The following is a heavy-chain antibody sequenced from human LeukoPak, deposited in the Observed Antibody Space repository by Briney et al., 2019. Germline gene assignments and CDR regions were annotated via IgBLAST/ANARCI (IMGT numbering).Heavy chain of an antibody. J-gene: IGHJ3*01. CDR1: GYRFNAYW. D-gene: IGHD3-22*01. CDR2: IYPDDSDT. V-gene: IGHV5-51*01. CDR3: ARPNITSYYDSRGYDAFDV. Sequence: GESLKISCKGSGYRFNAYWIAWVRQMPGRGLEWMGIIYPDDSDTRYSPSFQGQVTISADKSVRTAYLQWSSLKASDTAMYYCARPNITSYYDSRGYDAFDVWGQGTMVTVSS.